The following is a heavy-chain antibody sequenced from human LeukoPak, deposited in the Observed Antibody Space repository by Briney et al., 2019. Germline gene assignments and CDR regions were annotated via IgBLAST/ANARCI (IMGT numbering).Heavy chain of an antibody. J-gene: IGHJ3*02. V-gene: IGHV3-23*01. D-gene: IGHD2-8*02. CDR1: GFTFSSYA. CDR3: AKSFWGGVYDAFDI. CDR2: ISGSGGNT. Sequence: GGSLRLSCAASGFTFSSYAMNWVRQAPGKGLEWVSVISGSGGNTYYADSAKGRFTISRDNSKNTLYLQMNSLRVEDTAIYYCAKSFWGGVYDAFDIWGQGTMVTVSS.